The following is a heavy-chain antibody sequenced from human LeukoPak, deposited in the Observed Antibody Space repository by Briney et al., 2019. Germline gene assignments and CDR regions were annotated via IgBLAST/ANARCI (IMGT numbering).Heavy chain of an antibody. Sequence: PGGSLRLSCTTSGFTFGDYAMSWVRQAPGKGLEWVGYIRHKAYGGTTEYAASVKGRFTISRDDPKSIAYLQMNSLRAEDTAVYYCARDLAAASSYFDYWGQGTLVTVSS. CDR3: ARDLAAASSYFDY. V-gene: IGHV3-49*04. CDR2: IRHKAYGGTT. J-gene: IGHJ4*02. D-gene: IGHD6-13*01. CDR1: GFTFGDYA.